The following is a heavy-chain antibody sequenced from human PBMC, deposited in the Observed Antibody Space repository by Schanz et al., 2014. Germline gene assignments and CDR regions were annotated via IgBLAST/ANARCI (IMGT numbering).Heavy chain of an antibody. CDR1: GFTFSDYY. V-gene: IGHV3-23*04. D-gene: IGHD5-12*01. J-gene: IGHJ4*02. CDR3: ARDFHGHDPHLYY. CDR2: ISGSGGST. Sequence: VQLVESGGGLVKPGGSLRLSCAASGFTFSDYYMSWIRQAPGKGLKWVSAISGSGGSTYYADSVNGRFTISRDNTKNTQYLQMNSLRAQDTAVYYCARDFHGHDPHLYYWGQGSLVTVSS.